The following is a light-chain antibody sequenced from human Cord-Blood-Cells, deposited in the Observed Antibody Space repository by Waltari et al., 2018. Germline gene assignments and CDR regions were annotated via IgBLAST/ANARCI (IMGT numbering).Light chain of an antibody. CDR1: QSVSSY. Sequence: EIVLTQSPATLSLSPGERATLSCRASQSVSSYLAWYQQKPGQAPRLLIYDASNRATGIPARFSGSGSGTDFTRTINSLEPEDFAVYYCQQRSNWTFGQGTKVEIK. J-gene: IGKJ1*01. V-gene: IGKV3-11*01. CDR2: DAS. CDR3: QQRSNWT.